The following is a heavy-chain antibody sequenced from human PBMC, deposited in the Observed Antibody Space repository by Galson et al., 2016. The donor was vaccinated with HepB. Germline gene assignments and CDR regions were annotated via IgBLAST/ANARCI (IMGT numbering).Heavy chain of an antibody. CDR2: INHGRST. Sequence: LRLSCAASGFTFSGFALRWIRQFPGKGLEWIGEINHGRSTNCNPSLKNRITISLDSSKNPFSLRLSSVTAADTSVFYWRNGHEASRLLSLHQGPIGLPPGTLLQEHLWG. CDR1: GFTFSGFA. V-gene: IGHV4-34*08. CDR3: RNGHEASRLLSLHQGPIGLPPGTLLQEHL. D-gene: IGHD1-14*01. J-gene: IGHJ6*01.